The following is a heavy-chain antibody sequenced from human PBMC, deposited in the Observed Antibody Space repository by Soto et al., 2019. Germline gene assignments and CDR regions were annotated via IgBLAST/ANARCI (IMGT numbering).Heavy chain of an antibody. CDR3: ARDLSGYCSGGSCYSGSWFDP. CDR2: IYYSGST. Sequence: PSETLSLTCTVSGGSISSGGYYWSWIRQHPGKGLEWIGYIYYSGSTYYNPSLKSRVTISVDTSKNQFSLKLSSVTAADTAVYYCARDLSGYCSGGSCYSGSWFDPWGQGTLVTVS. J-gene: IGHJ5*02. CDR1: GGSISSGGYY. D-gene: IGHD2-15*01. V-gene: IGHV4-31*03.